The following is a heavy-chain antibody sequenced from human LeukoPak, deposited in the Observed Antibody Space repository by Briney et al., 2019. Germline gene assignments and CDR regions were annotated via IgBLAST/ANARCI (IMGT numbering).Heavy chain of an antibody. CDR1: GFTFSSHA. CDR2: IGGSGKNT. Sequence: GGSLRLSCAASGFTFSSHAMSWVRQAPGKGLEWVSSIGGSGKNTFYADAVKGRFTISRDNSKDTLYLQMNSLKAEDTAVYYCAKDLETINPTMDWGQGTLVTVSS. J-gene: IGHJ4*02. V-gene: IGHV3-23*01. D-gene: IGHD3-10*01. CDR3: AKDLETINPTMD.